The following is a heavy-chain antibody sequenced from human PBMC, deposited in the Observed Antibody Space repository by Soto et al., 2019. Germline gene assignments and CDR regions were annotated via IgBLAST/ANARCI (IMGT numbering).Heavy chain of an antibody. V-gene: IGHV3-30*18. CDR1: VFTVSNYA. CDR2: TSYDGNNE. J-gene: IGHJ4*02. D-gene: IGHD1-1*01. Sequence: GALRLSCAASVFTVSNYAMHWVRQAPGKGLEWVALTSYDGNNEYYTDSVKGRFTISRDNSKNTLFLQMNSPRPEDAAVYYCAKDKGVFNWATSYFDYWGQGALVTVSS. CDR3: AKDKGVFNWATSYFDY.